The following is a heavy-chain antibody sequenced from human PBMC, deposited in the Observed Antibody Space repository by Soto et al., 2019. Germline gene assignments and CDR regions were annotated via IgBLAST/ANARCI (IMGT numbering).Heavy chain of an antibody. Sequence: PGGSLRLSCAASGFTFSSYSMSWVSQAPGKGLEWVSAISGSGGSTYYADSVKGRFTISRDHSKNTLYLQMNSLRAEDTAVYYCARDSVGATTVYDYYGTDVWGQGTTVNVSS. J-gene: IGHJ6*02. CDR1: GFTFSSYS. D-gene: IGHD1-26*01. V-gene: IGHV3-23*01. CDR3: ARDSVGATTVYDYYGTDV. CDR2: ISGSGGST.